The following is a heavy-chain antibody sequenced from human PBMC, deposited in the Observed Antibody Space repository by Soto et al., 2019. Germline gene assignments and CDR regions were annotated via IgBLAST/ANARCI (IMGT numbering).Heavy chain of an antibody. D-gene: IGHD4-17*01. CDR1: GGTFSSYT. CDR2: IIPILGIA. J-gene: IGHJ4*02. Sequence: QVQLVQSGAEVKKPGSSVKVSCKASGGTFSSYTISWVRQAPGQGLEWMGRIIPILGIANYAQKFQGRVTITADKSTSTAYMELSSLRAEDTAVYYCAREPYGDYSGYWGQGTLVTVSS. CDR3: AREPYGDYSGY. V-gene: IGHV1-69*08.